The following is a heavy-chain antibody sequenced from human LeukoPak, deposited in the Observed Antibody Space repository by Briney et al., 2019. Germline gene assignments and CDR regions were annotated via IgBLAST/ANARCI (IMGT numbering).Heavy chain of an antibody. V-gene: IGHV1-2*02. CDR2: INPKTGGV. J-gene: IGHJ5*02. D-gene: IGHD3-10*02. CDR1: GYIFSDFY. CDR3: AREWGPNYVQGWFDP. Sequence: ASVKISCKTSGYIFSDFYIHWVRQAPGQGLEWMGWINPKTGGVTYSQKFKGRVTMTRDTSLNTAHMEVTGLTFGDTAVYYCAREWGPNYVQGWFDPWGQGTLVSVSS.